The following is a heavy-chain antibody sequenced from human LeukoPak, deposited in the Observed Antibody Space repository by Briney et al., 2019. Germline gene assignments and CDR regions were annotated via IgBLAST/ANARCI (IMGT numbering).Heavy chain of an antibody. CDR3: ARDARSGSYLDY. J-gene: IGHJ4*02. V-gene: IGHV3-30-3*01. Sequence: GRSLRLSCAASGFTFSSYAMHWVRQAPGKGLEWVAVISYDGSNKYYADSVKGRFTISRDNSKNTLYLQMNSLRAEDTAVYYCARDARSGSYLDYWGQGTRVSVSS. CDR2: ISYDGSNK. D-gene: IGHD1-26*01. CDR1: GFTFSSYA.